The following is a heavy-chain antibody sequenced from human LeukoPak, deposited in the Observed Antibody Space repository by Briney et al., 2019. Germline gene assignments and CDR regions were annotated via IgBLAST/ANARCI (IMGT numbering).Heavy chain of an antibody. Sequence: SETLSLTCTVSGGSISSSSYYWGWIRQPPGKGLEWIGSIYYSGSTYYNPSLKSRVTISVDTSKNQFSLKLSSVTAADTAVYYCARDLVYDSSGYYGDFEDYWGQGTLVTVSS. J-gene: IGHJ4*02. CDR2: IYYSGST. V-gene: IGHV4-39*07. CDR3: ARDLVYDSSGYYGDFEDY. CDR1: GGSISSSSYY. D-gene: IGHD3-22*01.